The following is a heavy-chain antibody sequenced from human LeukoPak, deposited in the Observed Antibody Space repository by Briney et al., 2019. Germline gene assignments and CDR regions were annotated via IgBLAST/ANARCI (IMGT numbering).Heavy chain of an antibody. CDR3: AKGNYDFWSGEAYYFDY. J-gene: IGHJ4*02. CDR1: GFTFSSYA. Sequence: PGGSPRLSCAASGFTFSSYAMSWVRQAPGKGLEWVSAISGSGGSTYYADSVKGRFTISRDNSKNTLYLQMNSLRAEDTAVYYCAKGNYDFWSGEAYYFDYWGQGTLVTVSS. D-gene: IGHD3-3*01. V-gene: IGHV3-23*01. CDR2: ISGSGGST.